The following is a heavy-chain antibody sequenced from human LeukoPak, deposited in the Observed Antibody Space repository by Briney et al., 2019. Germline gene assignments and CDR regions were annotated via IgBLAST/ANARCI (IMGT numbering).Heavy chain of an antibody. J-gene: IGHJ4*02. CDR1: GFTFSSYA. V-gene: IGHV3-30*04. CDR2: ISYDGSNK. Sequence: PGGSLRLSCAASGFTFSSYAMHWVRQAPGKVLEGWAVISYDGSNKYYGDSVKGLFTISRDKSKNTLYRQMNSLRAEGTAVYYCARPIAVAGTWEFDYWGQGTLVTVSS. D-gene: IGHD6-19*01. CDR3: ARPIAVAGTWEFDY.